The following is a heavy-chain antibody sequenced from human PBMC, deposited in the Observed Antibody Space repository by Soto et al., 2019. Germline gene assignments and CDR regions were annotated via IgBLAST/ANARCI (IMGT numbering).Heavy chain of an antibody. CDR2: ISYDGSNK. J-gene: IGHJ4*02. Sequence: QVQLVESGGGVVQPGRSLRLSCAASGFTFSSYAMHWVRQAPGKGLEWVAVISYDGSNKYYANSVKGRFTISRDNSKNPRYRQMNSLRAEDTAVCYCAGGEWDSSSALLDYWGQGTLVTVSS. CDR3: AGGEWDSSSALLDY. V-gene: IGHV3-30-3*01. CDR1: GFTFSSYA. D-gene: IGHD6-6*01.